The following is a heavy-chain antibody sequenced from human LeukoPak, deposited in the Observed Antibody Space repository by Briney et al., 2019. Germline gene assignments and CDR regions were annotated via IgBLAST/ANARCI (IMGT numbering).Heavy chain of an antibody. V-gene: IGHV3-21*01. CDR3: ASNDYRDEGIDS. Sequence: PGGSLRLSCAASGFTFSSYSMNWVRQAPGKGLEWVSSISSSSSYIYYADSVKGRFTISRDNAKNSLYLQMNSLRAEDTAVYFCASNDYRDEGIDSWGQGTLVTVSS. J-gene: IGHJ4*02. CDR1: GFTFSSYS. CDR2: ISSSSSYI. D-gene: IGHD4-17*01.